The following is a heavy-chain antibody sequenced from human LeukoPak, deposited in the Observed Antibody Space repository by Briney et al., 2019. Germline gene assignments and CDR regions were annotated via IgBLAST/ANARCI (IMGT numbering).Heavy chain of an antibody. D-gene: IGHD3-22*01. CDR3: AREFPYYYDTSGYYVDY. J-gene: IGHJ4*02. CDR1: GFTFSSYG. CDR2: IKQDGSEK. Sequence: PGGTLRLSCAASGFTFSSYGMSWVRQAPGKGLEWVANIKQDGSEKYYVDSVKGRFTISRDNAKNSLYLQMNSLRAEDTAVYYCAREFPYYYDTSGYYVDYWGQGTLVTVSS. V-gene: IGHV3-7*01.